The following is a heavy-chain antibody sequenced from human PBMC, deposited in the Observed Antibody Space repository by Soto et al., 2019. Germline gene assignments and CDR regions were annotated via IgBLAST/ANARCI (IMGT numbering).Heavy chain of an antibody. CDR3: ARRGRGYCSGGSCYSSQIYYYNYYMDV. D-gene: IGHD2-15*01. J-gene: IGHJ6*03. V-gene: IGHV4-34*01. CDR1: GGSFSGYY. Sequence: SETLSLTCAVYGGSFSGYYWSWIRQPPGKGLEWIGEINHSGSTNYNPSLKSRVTISVDTSKNQFSLKLRYVTAADTAVYYCARRGRGYCSGGSCYSSQIYYYNYYMDVWGKGTTVTVSS. CDR2: INHSGST.